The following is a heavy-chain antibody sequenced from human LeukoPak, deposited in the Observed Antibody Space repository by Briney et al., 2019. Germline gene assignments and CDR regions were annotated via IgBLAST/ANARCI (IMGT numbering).Heavy chain of an antibody. CDR2: ISGSGGST. CDR1: GFTFSSYA. CDR3: AKDDVTSGSLYYFDY. J-gene: IGHJ4*02. V-gene: IGHV3-23*01. D-gene: IGHD1-26*01. Sequence: PGGSLRLSCAASGFTFSSYAMSWVRQAPGKGLEWVSVISGSGGSTYYADSVKGRFTISRDNSKNTLYLQMNSLRVGDTAVYYCAKDDVTSGSLYYFDYWGQGTLVTVSS.